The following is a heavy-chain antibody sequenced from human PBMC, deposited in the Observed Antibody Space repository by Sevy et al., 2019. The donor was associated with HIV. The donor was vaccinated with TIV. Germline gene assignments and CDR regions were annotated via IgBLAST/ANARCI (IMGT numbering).Heavy chain of an antibody. J-gene: IGHJ4*02. CDR3: EAIATAGRDY. CDR1: GFIFSSYV. V-gene: IGHV3-23*01. CDR2: ISGSGGST. D-gene: IGHD6-13*01. Sequence: QAAGGLRLSCAASGFIFSSYVMSWVRQAPGKGLEWVSTISGSGGSTYYADSVKGRFTISRDNSKNTLDLQMNSLRAEDTAVYYCEAIATAGRDYWGQGTLVTVSS.